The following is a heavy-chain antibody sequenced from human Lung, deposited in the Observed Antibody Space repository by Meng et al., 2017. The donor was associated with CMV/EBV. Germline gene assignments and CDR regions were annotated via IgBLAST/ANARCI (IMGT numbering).Heavy chain of an antibody. J-gene: IGHJ5*02. Sequence: AXVXVSXXASGYTFTGYYMHWARQAPGQGLEWMGWINPNSGGTNYAQKFQGRVTMTRDTSISTAYMELSRLRSDDTAVYYCARTTYYDFWSGYSNWFDPWGQGTXVTVSS. V-gene: IGHV1-2*02. CDR3: ARTTYYDFWSGYSNWFDP. CDR2: INPNSGGT. D-gene: IGHD3-3*01. CDR1: GYTFTGYY.